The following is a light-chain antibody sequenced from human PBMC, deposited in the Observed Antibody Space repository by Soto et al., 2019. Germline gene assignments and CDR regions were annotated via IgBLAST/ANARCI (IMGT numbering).Light chain of an antibody. V-gene: IGKV1-5*01. CDR1: QSVSDW. Sequence: IQMTQSPSTLSASVGDRVTITCRASQSVSDWLAWYQQKPGNPPKLLIYDTSRLESAVPSRFSGSGSGTDFTLTISSLQPEDVATYYCQKYNSARWTFGQGSKVDIK. CDR2: DTS. CDR3: QKYNSARWT. J-gene: IGKJ1*01.